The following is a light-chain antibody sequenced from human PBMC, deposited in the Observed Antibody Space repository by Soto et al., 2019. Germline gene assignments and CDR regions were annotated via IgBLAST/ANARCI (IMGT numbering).Light chain of an antibody. J-gene: IGKJ1*01. CDR3: QQYGSSPWT. CDR2: DAS. CDR1: QSVSSY. Sequence: EIMMSQSPATLSVSTGERATLSCRASQSVSSYLAWYQQKPGQAPRLLIYDASSRATGIPDRFSGSGSGTDFTLTISRLEPEDFAVYYCQQYGSSPWTFGQGTKVDIK. V-gene: IGKV3-20*01.